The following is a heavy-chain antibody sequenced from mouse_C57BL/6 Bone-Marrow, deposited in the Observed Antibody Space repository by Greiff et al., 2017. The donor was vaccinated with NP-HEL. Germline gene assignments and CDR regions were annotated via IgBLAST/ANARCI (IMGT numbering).Heavy chain of an antibody. D-gene: IGHD2-3*01. CDR1: GYTFTSYW. CDR3: ARCDGYY. Sequence: GKRQQPGAEWGKKGASVWLSCKASGYTFTSYWMHWVKQRPGQGLEWIGMIHPNSGSTNYNEKFKSKATLTVDKSSSTAYMQLSSLTSEDSAVYYCARCDGYYWGQGTSVTVSS. CDR2: IHPNSGST. J-gene: IGHJ4*01. V-gene: IGHV1-64*01.